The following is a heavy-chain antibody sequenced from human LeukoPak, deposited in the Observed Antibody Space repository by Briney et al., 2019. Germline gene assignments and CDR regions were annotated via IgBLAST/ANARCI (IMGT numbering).Heavy chain of an antibody. CDR1: GFTFSSYA. Sequence: GGSLRLSCAASGFTFSSYAMSWVRQAPGKGLEWVSAISGSGGSTYYADSVKGRFTISRDNSKNTLYLQMNSLRAEDTAVYYCAKGAREYSGYDDYFDYWGQGTLITVSS. CDR3: AKGAREYSGYDDYFDY. CDR2: ISGSGGST. D-gene: IGHD5-12*01. J-gene: IGHJ4*02. V-gene: IGHV3-23*01.